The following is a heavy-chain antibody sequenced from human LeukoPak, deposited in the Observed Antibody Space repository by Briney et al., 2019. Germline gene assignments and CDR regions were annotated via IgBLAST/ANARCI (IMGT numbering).Heavy chain of an antibody. CDR2: IRYDGSNK. CDR3: ARDQGGMIVVVTFDY. Sequence: QSGGSLRLSCAASGFTFSSYGMHWVRQALGKGLEWVAFIRYDGSNKYYADSVKGRFTISRDNSKNTLYLQMNSLRAEDTAVYYCARDQGGMIVVVTFDYWGQGTLVTVSS. CDR1: GFTFSSYG. J-gene: IGHJ4*02. V-gene: IGHV3-30*02. D-gene: IGHD3-22*01.